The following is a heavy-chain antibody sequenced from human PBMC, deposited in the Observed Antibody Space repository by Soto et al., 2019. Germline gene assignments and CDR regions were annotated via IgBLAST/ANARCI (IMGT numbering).Heavy chain of an antibody. D-gene: IGHD2-15*01. J-gene: IGHJ5*02. CDR3: ARGVPYCSGGSCYSYWFDP. Sequence: QVQLQQWGAGLLKPSETLSLTCAVYGGSFSGYYWSWIRQPPGKGLEWIGEINHSGSTNYNPSLKSRVTISVDASKHQFSLKLSSVTAADTAVYYCARGVPYCSGGSCYSYWFDPWGQGTLVTVSS. CDR1: GGSFSGYY. CDR2: INHSGST. V-gene: IGHV4-34*01.